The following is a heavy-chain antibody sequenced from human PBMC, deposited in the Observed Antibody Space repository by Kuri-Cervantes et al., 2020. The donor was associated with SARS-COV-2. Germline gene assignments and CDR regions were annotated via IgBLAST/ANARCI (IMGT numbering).Heavy chain of an antibody. CDR2: IIPIFGTA. Sequence: SVKVSCKASGGTFSSYAISRVRQASGQGLEWMGGIIPIFGTANYAQKFQGRVTITADESTSTAYMELSSLRSEDTAVYYCASPKGTMVRGVIKGYYYYYGMDVWGQGTTVTVSS. J-gene: IGHJ6*02. D-gene: IGHD3-10*01. CDR1: GGTFSSYA. V-gene: IGHV1-69*13. CDR3: ASPKGTMVRGVIKGYYYYYGMDV.